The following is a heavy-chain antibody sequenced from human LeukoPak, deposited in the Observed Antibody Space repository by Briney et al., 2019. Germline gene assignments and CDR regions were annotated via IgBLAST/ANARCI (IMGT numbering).Heavy chain of an antibody. V-gene: IGHV4-4*07. CDR1: GGSIINYY. J-gene: IGHJ4*02. Sequence: SETLSLTCTVSGGSIINYYWSWIRQPAGKGLEWIGRMYTSGATDFNPSLKSRVTMSIDTSKNQFSLKLASVTATDTAVYYCARGPGAATKEGLDYWGRGTLVTVSS. D-gene: IGHD1-26*01. CDR2: MYTSGAT. CDR3: ARGPGAATKEGLDY.